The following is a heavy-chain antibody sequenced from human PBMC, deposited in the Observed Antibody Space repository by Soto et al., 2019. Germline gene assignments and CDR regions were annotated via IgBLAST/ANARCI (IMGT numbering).Heavy chain of an antibody. Sequence: EVQLVESGGGLVQPGGSLRLSCLASGFTLSRHWMHWVRQAPGKGLLWVSRINPDGSFTSYADSVRGRFTISSDNAKNILYLQMSTVRDEETAVYFCVSDSFDSSGRYYGRDVWGLWTTVTVSS. CDR1: GFTLSRHW. J-gene: IGHJ6*02. V-gene: IGHV3-74*01. CDR2: INPDGSFT. CDR3: VSDSFDSSGRYYGRDV. D-gene: IGHD3-22*01.